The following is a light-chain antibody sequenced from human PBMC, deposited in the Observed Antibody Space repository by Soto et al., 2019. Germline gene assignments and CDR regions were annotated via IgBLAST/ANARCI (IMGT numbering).Light chain of an antibody. J-gene: IGKJ1*01. CDR3: QQYISSPLT. CDR1: QSVSNNY. Sequence: ETVLTQSPATLSLSPGERATLSCRASQSVSNNYLAWYQQKPDQAPRLVIYGASNRATGIPDRFSASGSGADFTLTISRLEPEDSAVYYCQQYISSPLTFXQGTKVDIK. CDR2: GAS. V-gene: IGKV3-20*01.